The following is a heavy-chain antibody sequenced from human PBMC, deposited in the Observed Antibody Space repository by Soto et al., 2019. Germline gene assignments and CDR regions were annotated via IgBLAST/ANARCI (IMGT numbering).Heavy chain of an antibody. CDR1: GGSISSGGYY. D-gene: IGHD6-13*01. V-gene: IGHV4-31*03. CDR2: IYYSGST. J-gene: IGHJ6*03. Sequence: QVQLQESGPGLVKPSQTLSLTCTVSGGSISSGGYYWSWIRQHPGKGLEWIGYIYYSGSTYYNPSLKSRVTISGDTSKNQFSLKLSSVTAADTAVYYCARGRRRAAAGKDYYYYYYMDVWGKGTTVTVSS. CDR3: ARGRRRAAAGKDYYYYYYMDV.